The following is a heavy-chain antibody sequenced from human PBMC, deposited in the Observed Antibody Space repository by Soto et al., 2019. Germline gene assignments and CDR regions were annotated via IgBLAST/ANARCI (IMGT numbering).Heavy chain of an antibody. CDR3: ARASYCSDTFYYFLKS. Sequence: SETLSLTWTVSGGSISPYYWSWIRQTPGKGLEWIAYIYYSGSSNYNPSLKRRVTISVDTSKNQCSMKVSSVTHADTAVYYCARASYCSDTFYYFLKSWRQRTLVIFCS. CDR2: IYYSGSS. V-gene: IGHV4-59*01. J-gene: IGHJ5*02. CDR1: GGSISPYY. D-gene: IGHD3-22*01.